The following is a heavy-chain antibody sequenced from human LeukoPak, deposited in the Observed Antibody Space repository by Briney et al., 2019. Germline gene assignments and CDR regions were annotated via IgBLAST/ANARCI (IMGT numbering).Heavy chain of an antibody. CDR1: GYTFTSYH. J-gene: IGHJ4*02. D-gene: IGHD3-22*01. CDR2: INPSGGST. Sequence: ASVKVSCKASGYTFTSYHMHWVRQAPGQGLEWMGIINPSGGSTSYAQKFQGRVTMTRDTSTSTVYMELSSLRSEDTAVYYCATEIARKEINYYDSSGSDLPVDYWGQGTLVTVSS. CDR3: ATEIARKEINYYDSSGSDLPVDY. V-gene: IGHV1-46*01.